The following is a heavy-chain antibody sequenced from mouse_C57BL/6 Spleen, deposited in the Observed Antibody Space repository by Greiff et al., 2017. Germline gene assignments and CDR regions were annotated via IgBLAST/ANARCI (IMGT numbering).Heavy chain of an antibody. CDR3: ARPLTTVVADWYFDV. D-gene: IGHD1-1*01. V-gene: IGHV1-59*01. Sequence: QVQLQQPGAELVRPGTSVKLSCKASGYTFTSYWMHWVKQRPGQGLEWIGVIDPSDSYPNYNQKFKGKATLTVDTSSSTAYMQLSSLTSEDSAVYYCARPLTTVVADWYFDVWGTGTTVTVSS. CDR2: IDPSDSYP. CDR1: GYTFTSYW. J-gene: IGHJ1*03.